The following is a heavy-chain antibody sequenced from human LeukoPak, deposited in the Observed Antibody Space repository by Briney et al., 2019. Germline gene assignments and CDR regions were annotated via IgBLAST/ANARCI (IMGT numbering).Heavy chain of an antibody. CDR3: ARVLWQRFDY. D-gene: IGHD2-21*01. V-gene: IGHV4-59*01. J-gene: IGHJ4*02. CDR2: IYYSGST. CDR1: GGSISSYY. Sequence: SETLSLTCTVSGGSISSYYWSWIRQPPGKGLEWIGYIYYSGSTNYNPSLRSRVTISVDTSKNQFSLKLSSVTAADTAVYYCARVLWQRFDYWGQGTLVTVSS.